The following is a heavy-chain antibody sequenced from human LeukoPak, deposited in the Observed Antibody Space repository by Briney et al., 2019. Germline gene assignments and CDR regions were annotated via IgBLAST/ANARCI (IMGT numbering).Heavy chain of an antibody. CDR2: MNPNSGNT. CDR1: GYTFTSYD. D-gene: IGHD3-22*01. CDR3: ARRVSYYYDSSGYYENWFDP. J-gene: IGHJ5*02. Sequence: GASVKVSCKASGYTFTSYDINWGRQATGQGLEWMGWMNPNSGNTGYAQKFQGRVTMTRNTSISTAYMELSSLKSEDTAVYYCARRVSYYYDSSGYYENWFDPWGQGTLVTVSS. V-gene: IGHV1-8*01.